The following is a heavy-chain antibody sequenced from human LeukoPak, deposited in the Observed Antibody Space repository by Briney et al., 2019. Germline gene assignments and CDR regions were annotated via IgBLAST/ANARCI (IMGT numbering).Heavy chain of an antibody. CDR1: GYTLTELS. D-gene: IGHD3-3*01. J-gene: IGHJ4*02. V-gene: IGHV1-24*01. CDR3: ARFSLGTSGPTHFDY. CDR2: FDPEDGET. Sequence: ASVKVSCKVSGYTLTELSMHWVRQAPGKGLEWMGGFDPEDGETIYAQKFQGRVTMTEDTSTDTAYMELSSLRSEDTAVYYCARFSLGTSGPTHFDYWGQGTLVTVSS.